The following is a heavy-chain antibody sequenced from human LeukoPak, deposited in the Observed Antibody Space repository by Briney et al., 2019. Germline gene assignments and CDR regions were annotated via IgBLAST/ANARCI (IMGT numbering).Heavy chain of an antibody. J-gene: IGHJ4*02. Sequence: GGSLRLSCAASGFTFSSYSMNWVRQAPGKGLEWVSSISSSSSYIYYADSVKGRFTISRDNAKNSLYLQMNSLRAEDTAVYYCARVGHDSSGYYLPPDYWGQGTLVTVSS. CDR2: ISSSSSYI. V-gene: IGHV3-21*01. CDR3: ARVGHDSSGYYLPPDY. D-gene: IGHD3-22*01. CDR1: GFTFSSYS.